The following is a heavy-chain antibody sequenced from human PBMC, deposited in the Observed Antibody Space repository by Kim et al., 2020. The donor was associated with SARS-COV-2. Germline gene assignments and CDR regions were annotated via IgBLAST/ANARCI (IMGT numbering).Heavy chain of an antibody. J-gene: IGHJ6*03. CDR1: GGSVSSYY. CDR3: AWTRVYPDYYMDV. V-gene: IGHV4-4*09. Sequence: SETLSLTCTVSGGSVSSYYWSWVRQSPAKGLEWLGYINHYGVTNYNPSLGSRVSISLDASKNQFTLKLTSVTAADTGVYYCAWTRVYPDYYMDVWAKGTT. D-gene: IGHD2-8*01. CDR2: INHYGVT.